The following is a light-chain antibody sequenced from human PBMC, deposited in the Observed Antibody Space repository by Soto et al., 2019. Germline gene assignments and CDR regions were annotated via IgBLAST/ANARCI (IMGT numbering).Light chain of an antibody. CDR2: DVS. J-gene: IGLJ2*01. CDR1: SSDIGGYNY. Sequence: QSALTQHASVSGSPGQSITVSCIGTSSDIGGYNYVSWYQQHPGKAPKLMIHDVSNRPSGVSDRFSGSKSGNTASLTISGLQVDDEAYYYCSSYTSSNTQVFGGGTKVTVL. V-gene: IGLV2-14*03. CDR3: SSYTSSNTQV.